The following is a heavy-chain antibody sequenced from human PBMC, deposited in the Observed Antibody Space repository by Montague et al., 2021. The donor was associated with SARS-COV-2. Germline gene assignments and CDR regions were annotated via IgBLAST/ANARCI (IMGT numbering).Heavy chain of an antibody. CDR3: ARGRDPSRAYAYGSLRHVYFALDV. CDR2: IDHSRNT. J-gene: IGHJ6*02. D-gene: IGHD5-18*01. V-gene: IGHV4-34*01. Sequence: SETLSLTCAVYGGSFSGYYWSWIRQVPGKGLEWIGEIDHSRNTDXNPSLKSRVTISVDTSKNQFSLNLISVTAADTAVYYCARGRDPSRAYAYGSLRHVYFALDVWGQGTTVTVSS. CDR1: GGSFSGYY.